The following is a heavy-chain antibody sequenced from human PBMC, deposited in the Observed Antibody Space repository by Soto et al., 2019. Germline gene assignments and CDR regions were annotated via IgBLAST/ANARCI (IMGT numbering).Heavy chain of an antibody. V-gene: IGHV3-30-3*01. CDR3: ARDVYSGMYLGSTWIDY. CDR1: GFTFSSYA. D-gene: IGHD1-26*01. CDR2: ISYDGSNK. J-gene: IGHJ4*02. Sequence: QVQLVESGGGVVQPGRSLRLSCAASGFTFSSYAMHWVRQAPGKGLEGVAVISYDGSNKYYADSVKGRFTISRDNSKNTLYLQMNSLRAEDTAVYYCARDVYSGMYLGSTWIDYWGQGTLVTVSS.